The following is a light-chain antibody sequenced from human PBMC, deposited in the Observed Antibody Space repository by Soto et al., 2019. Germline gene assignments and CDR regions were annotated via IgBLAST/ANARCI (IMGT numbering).Light chain of an antibody. CDR3: QHYDGSPRT. Sequence: ENVLTQSPGTVSLSPGERATLSCRASQGVTSNHLAWYQQKPGQAPRLLIYGVFNRATGIPDRFSGSGYGTDFTLTITRLEPEDSAVYFCQHYDGSPRTFGQGTKLEIK. J-gene: IGKJ2*01. CDR2: GVF. CDR1: QGVTSNH. V-gene: IGKV3-20*01.